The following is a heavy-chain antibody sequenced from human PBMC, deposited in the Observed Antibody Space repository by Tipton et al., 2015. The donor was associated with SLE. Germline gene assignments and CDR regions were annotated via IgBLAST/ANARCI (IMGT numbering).Heavy chain of an antibody. Sequence: GLVKPSETLSLTCTVSGGSISRSNFYWGWIRQPPGKGLEWIGSIYDSEKTYYNPSLKSRVIISLDMSKNQFSLKLSSVTAADTAVYYCARGYQLPLGPYYYYYMDVWGKGTTVTVSS. J-gene: IGHJ6*03. CDR2: IYDSEKT. CDR1: GGSISRSNFY. V-gene: IGHV4-39*07. D-gene: IGHD2-2*01. CDR3: ARGYQLPLGPYYYYYMDV.